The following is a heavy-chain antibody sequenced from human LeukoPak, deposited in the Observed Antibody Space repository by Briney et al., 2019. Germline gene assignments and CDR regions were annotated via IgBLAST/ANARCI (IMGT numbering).Heavy chain of an antibody. V-gene: IGHV1-8*01. Sequence: ASVKVSCKASGYTFTSYDINWVRQATGQGLEWMGWMNPNSGNTGYAQKFQGRVTMTRNTSISTAYMELSSLRSEDTAVYYCARVRGFKIVAARYYFDYWGQGTLVTVSS. CDR1: GYTFTSYD. J-gene: IGHJ4*02. D-gene: IGHD6-6*01. CDR3: ARVRGFKIVAARYYFDY. CDR2: MNPNSGNT.